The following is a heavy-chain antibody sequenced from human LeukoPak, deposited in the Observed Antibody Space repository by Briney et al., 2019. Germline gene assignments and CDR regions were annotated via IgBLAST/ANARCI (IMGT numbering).Heavy chain of an antibody. V-gene: IGHV3-23*01. CDR1: GFTFSSHG. Sequence: SGGSLRLSCAASGFTFSSHGMNWVRQAPGKGLERVSGISPSGGITYYTDSVKGRFTISRDNSKNTLHLQMNSLRAEDTAVYYCAKCSPGPPEHYGSGSYRPLAAYYYYYYMDVWGKGTTVTVSS. CDR2: ISPSGGIT. CDR3: AKCSPGPPEHYGSGSYRPLAAYYYYYYMDV. J-gene: IGHJ6*03. D-gene: IGHD3-10*01.